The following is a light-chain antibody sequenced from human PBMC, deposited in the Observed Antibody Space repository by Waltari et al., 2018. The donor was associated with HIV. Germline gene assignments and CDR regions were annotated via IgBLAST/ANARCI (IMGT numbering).Light chain of an antibody. CDR1: SSDVGGYNY. J-gene: IGLJ2*01. V-gene: IGLV2-14*03. CDR2: DVS. CDR3: SSYTSSSTQGV. Sequence: QSALTQPASVSRSPGQSITISCTGTSSDVGGYNYVSWYQQHPGKAPNLMIYDVSNRPSGVSNRFSGSKSGNTASLTISGLQAEDEADYYCSSYTSSSTQGVFGGGTKLTVL.